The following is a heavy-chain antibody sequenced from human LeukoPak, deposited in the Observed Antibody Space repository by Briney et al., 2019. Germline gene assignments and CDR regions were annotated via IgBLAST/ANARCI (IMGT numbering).Heavy chain of an antibody. V-gene: IGHV4-34*01. CDR2: INHSGST. D-gene: IGHD5-18*01. CDR3: ARRYGFDL. J-gene: IGHJ2*01. CDR1: GGSFSGYY. Sequence: PSETLSLTCAVYGGSFSGYYWSWIRQPPGKGLEWIGEINHSGSTNYNPSLKSRVTISVDTSKNQFSLKLSSVTAADTAVYYCARRYGFDLWGRGTLVTVSS.